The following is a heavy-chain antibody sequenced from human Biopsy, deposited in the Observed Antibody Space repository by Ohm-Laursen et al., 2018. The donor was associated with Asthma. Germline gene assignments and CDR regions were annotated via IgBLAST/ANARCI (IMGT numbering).Heavy chain of an antibody. CDR2: INAGNGNT. Sequence: SVKVSCKASGYTFINYAIHWVRQAPGQRLEWMGWINAGNGNTKYSQKFQGRVTISRDTSASTAYMDLSSLRSEDTAVYYRARTYYDFLTGQVNDAFDMWGQGTMVTVSS. D-gene: IGHD3-9*01. CDR1: GYTFINYA. CDR3: ARTYYDFLTGQVNDAFDM. J-gene: IGHJ3*02. V-gene: IGHV1-3*01.